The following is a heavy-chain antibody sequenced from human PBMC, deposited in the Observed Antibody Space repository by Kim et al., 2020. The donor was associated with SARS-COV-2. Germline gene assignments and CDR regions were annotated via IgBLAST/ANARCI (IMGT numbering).Heavy chain of an antibody. Sequence: SVKVSCKASGGTFSSYAISWVRQAPGQGLEWMGRIIPILGIANYAQKFQGRVTITADKSTSTAYMELSSLRSEDTAVYYCARAYYYGSGSYDYWGQGTLVTVSS. CDR1: GGTFSSYA. CDR3: ARAYYYGSGSYDY. D-gene: IGHD3-10*01. CDR2: IIPILGIA. J-gene: IGHJ4*02. V-gene: IGHV1-69*04.